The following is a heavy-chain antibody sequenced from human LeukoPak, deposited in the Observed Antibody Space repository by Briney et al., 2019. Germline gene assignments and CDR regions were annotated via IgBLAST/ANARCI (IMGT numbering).Heavy chain of an antibody. D-gene: IGHD3-22*01. CDR1: GFTFDDYA. J-gene: IGHJ4*02. CDR2: ISWNSGSI. CDR3: AKVTGTYDDY. V-gene: IGHV3-9*01. Sequence: GGSLRLPCAASGFTFDDYAMHWVRQAPGKGLEWVSGISWNSGSIDYADSVKGRFTISRDNAKNSLYLQMNSLRAEDTALYYCAKVTGTYDDYWGQGTLVTVSS.